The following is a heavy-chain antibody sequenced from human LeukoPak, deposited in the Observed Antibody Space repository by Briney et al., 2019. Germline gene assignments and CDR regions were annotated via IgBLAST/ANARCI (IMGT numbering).Heavy chain of an antibody. CDR2: ISGSGGST. CDR3: ARGLSGYSSSLGY. D-gene: IGHD6-6*01. J-gene: IGHJ4*02. V-gene: IGHV3-23*01. CDR1: GFTFSSYG. Sequence: GGSLRLSCAASGFTFSSYGMSWVRQAPGKGLEWVSAISGSGGSTYYADSVKGRFTISRDNSKNTLYLQMNSLRAEDTAVYYCARGLSGYSSSLGYWGQGTLVTVSS.